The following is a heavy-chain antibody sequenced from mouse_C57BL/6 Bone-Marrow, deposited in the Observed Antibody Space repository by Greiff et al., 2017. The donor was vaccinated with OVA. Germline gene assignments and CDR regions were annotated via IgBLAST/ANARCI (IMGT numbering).Heavy chain of an antibody. D-gene: IGHD2-1*01. CDR3: ARSSLMVKRAMDY. J-gene: IGHJ4*01. CDR1: GFSLSTSGMG. V-gene: IGHV8-12*01. Sequence: LQQSGPGILQSSQTLSLTCSFSGFSLSTSGMGVSWIRQPSGKGLEWLAHIYWDDDKRYNPSLKSRLTISKDTSRNQVFLKITSVDTADTATYYCARSSLMVKRAMDYWGQGTSVTVSS. CDR2: IYWDDDK.